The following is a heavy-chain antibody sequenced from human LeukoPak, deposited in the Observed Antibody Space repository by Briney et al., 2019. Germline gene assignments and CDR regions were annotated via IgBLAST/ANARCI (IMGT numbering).Heavy chain of an antibody. V-gene: IGHV1-46*01. CDR1: GYNFSSYY. CDR2: LNPSRGTT. CDR3: ARDATRGIGGSYDLDF. D-gene: IGHD3-16*01. J-gene: IGHJ4*02. Sequence: ASVKLSCKASGYNFSSYYIQWVRQDPGQGLEWIGLLNPSRGTTAYAPKFQGRVTMTRYTSSNTVYMELRGLRSDDTAIYYCARDATRGIGGSYDLDFWGQGSLVTVSS.